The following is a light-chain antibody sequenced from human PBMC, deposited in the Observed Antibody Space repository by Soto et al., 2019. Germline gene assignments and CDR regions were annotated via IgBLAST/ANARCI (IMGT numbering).Light chain of an antibody. CDR3: QQYGSSPRT. V-gene: IGKV3-20*01. CDR1: PSVSSSY. J-gene: IGKJ1*01. Sequence: EIVLTQSPGTLSLSPGERATLSCRASPSVSSSYLAWYQQKPGQAPRLLIYGASSRATGIPDRFSGSGSGTDFTLTISRLEPEDFAVYYGQQYGSSPRTFGQGTKVEIK. CDR2: GAS.